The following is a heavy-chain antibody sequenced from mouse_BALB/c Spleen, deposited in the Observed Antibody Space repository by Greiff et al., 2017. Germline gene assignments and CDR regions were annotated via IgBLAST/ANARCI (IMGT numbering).Heavy chain of an antibody. D-gene: IGHD2-2*01. Sequence: VKLMESGAELVKPGASVKLSCKASGYTFTSYYMYWVKQRPGQGLEWIGEINPSNGGTNFNEKFKSKATLTVDKSSSTAYMQLSSLTSEDSAVYYCTRYGYYYAMDYWGQGTSVTVAA. CDR2: INPSNGGT. CDR3: TRYGYYYAMDY. J-gene: IGHJ4*01. V-gene: IGHV1S81*02. CDR1: GYTFTSYY.